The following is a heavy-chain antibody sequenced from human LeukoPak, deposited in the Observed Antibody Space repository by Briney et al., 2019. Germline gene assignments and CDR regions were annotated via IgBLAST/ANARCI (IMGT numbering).Heavy chain of an antibody. Sequence: PGGSLRLSCAASGFTFSSYAMSWVRQAPGKGLEWVSAISGRGGSTYYADSVKGRFTISRDNSKNTLYLQMNSLRAEDTAVYYCAKATYYYDSSGYYAYYFDYWGQGTLVTVSS. J-gene: IGHJ4*02. D-gene: IGHD3-22*01. V-gene: IGHV3-23*01. CDR1: GFTFSSYA. CDR3: AKATYYYDSSGYYAYYFDY. CDR2: ISGRGGST.